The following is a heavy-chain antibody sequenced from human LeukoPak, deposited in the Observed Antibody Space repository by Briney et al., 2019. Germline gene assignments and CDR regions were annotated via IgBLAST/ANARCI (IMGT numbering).Heavy chain of an antibody. V-gene: IGHV1-46*01. CDR3: ARAEGQLGMDV. J-gene: IGHJ6*02. CDR2: INPSGGST. CDR1: GYTFTSYY. D-gene: IGHD6-13*01. Sequence: ASVKVSCKASGYTFTSYYMHWVRQAPGQGLEWMGIINPSGGSTSYAQKFQGRVTMTRDTCTSTVYMELSNLRSEDTAVYYCARAEGQLGMDVWGQGTTVTVSS.